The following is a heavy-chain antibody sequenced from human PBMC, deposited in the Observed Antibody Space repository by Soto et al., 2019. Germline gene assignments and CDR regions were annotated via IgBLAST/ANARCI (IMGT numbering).Heavy chain of an antibody. V-gene: IGHV1-69*06. D-gene: IGHD6-13*01. J-gene: IGHJ6*02. CDR2: IIPIFGTA. Sequence: SVKVSCKASGGTFSSYAISWVRQAPGQGLEWMGGIIPIFGTANYAQKFQGRVTITADKSTSTAYMELSSLRSEDTAVYYCARRIAAAGPYYYYYGMDVWGQGTTVTVS. CDR1: GGTFSSYA. CDR3: ARRIAAAGPYYYYYGMDV.